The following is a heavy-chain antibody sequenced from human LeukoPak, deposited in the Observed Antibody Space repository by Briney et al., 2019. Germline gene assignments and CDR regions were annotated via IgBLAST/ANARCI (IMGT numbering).Heavy chain of an antibody. CDR3: ATTPHFSGSPSLINWFDP. Sequence: PSETLSLTCTVSGGSIGSSSYYWGWIRQPPGKGLEWIGSIYYSGSTYYNPSLKSRVTISVDTSKNQFSLKLSSVTAADTAVYYCATTPHFSGSPSLINWFDPWGQGTLVTVSS. CDR1: GGSIGSSSYY. V-gene: IGHV4-39*07. CDR2: IYYSGST. J-gene: IGHJ5*02. D-gene: IGHD1-26*01.